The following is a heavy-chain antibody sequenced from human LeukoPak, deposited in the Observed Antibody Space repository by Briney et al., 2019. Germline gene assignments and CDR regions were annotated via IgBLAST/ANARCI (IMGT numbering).Heavy chain of an antibody. J-gene: IGHJ3*02. CDR3: AREPRGDAFDI. CDR1: GFTFSSYW. Sequence: GGSLRLSCVASGFTFSSYWMHWVRQDPRKGLVWVSRINGDGRNINYADSVKGRFTISRDNSKNTLYLQMNSLRAEDTAVYYCAREPRGDAFDIWGQGTMVTVSS. V-gene: IGHV3-74*01. CDR2: INGDGRNI. D-gene: IGHD1-26*01.